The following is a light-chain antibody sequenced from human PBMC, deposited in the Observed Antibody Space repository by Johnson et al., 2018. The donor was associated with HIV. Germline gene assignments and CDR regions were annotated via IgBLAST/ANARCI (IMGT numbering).Light chain of an antibody. CDR2: ENN. J-gene: IGLJ1*01. CDR1: SSNIGNNY. V-gene: IGLV1-51*02. Sequence: QSMLTQPPSVSAAPGQKVTISCSGSSSNIGNNYVSWYQQLPGTAPKLLIYENNKRPSGIPDRFSGSKSGTSATLGITGLQTGDEADYYCGTWDNSLFTGCGFGTGTKVTVL. CDR3: GTWDNSLFTGCG.